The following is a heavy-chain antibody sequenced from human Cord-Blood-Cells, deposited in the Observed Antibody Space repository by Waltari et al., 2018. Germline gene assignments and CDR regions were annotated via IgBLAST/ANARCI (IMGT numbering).Heavy chain of an antibody. D-gene: IGHD3-10*01. CDR1: GFTFSNAW. J-gene: IGHJ6*02. V-gene: IGHV3-15*01. CDR2: IKSKTDGGTT. Sequence: EVQLVESGGGLVKPGGSLRLSCAASGFTFSNAWMSWVRQAPGKGLEWVGRIKSKTDGGTTDYAAPVKGRFTISRDDSKNTLYLQMNSLKTEDTAVYYCTTDIRVQGEDLYYYYGMDVWGQGTTVTVSS. CDR3: TTDIRVQGEDLYYYYGMDV.